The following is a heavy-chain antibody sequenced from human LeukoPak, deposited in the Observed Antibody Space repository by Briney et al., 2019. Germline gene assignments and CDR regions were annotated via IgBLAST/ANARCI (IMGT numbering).Heavy chain of an antibody. Sequence: SETLSLTCAVYGGSFSGYYWSWIRQPPGKGLEWIGEINHSGSTNYNPSLKSRVTISVDTSKNQFPLKLSSVTAADTAVYYCARHFRIVVVPAATKRYNWFDPWGQGTLVTVSS. D-gene: IGHD2-2*01. V-gene: IGHV4-34*01. CDR3: ARHFRIVVVPAATKRYNWFDP. J-gene: IGHJ5*02. CDR1: GGSFSGYY. CDR2: INHSGST.